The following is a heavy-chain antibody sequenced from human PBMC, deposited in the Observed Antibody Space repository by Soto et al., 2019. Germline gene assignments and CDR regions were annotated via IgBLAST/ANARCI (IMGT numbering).Heavy chain of an antibody. V-gene: IGHV4-59*01. CDR3: ARDIDSGYDSGDAFDI. J-gene: IGHJ3*02. CDR2: IYYSGST. D-gene: IGHD5-12*01. Sequence: SETLSLTCTVSGGSISSYYWSWIRQPPGKGLEWIGYIYYSGSTNYNPSLKSRVTISVDTSKNQFSLKLSSVTAADTAVYYCARDIDSGYDSGDAFDIWGQGTMVTVSS. CDR1: GGSISSYY.